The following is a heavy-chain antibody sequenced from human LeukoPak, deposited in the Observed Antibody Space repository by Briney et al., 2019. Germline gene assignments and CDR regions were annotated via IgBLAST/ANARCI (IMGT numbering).Heavy chain of an antibody. D-gene: IGHD5-18*01. Sequence: GGSLRLSCAPSEFTFRSYVMHWVRQAPGKGLEWVAAISYEGGNTYYADSVKGRFTISRDNSKNKLYLQMNSLRVEYSAVYYCARVRGIQLWFGCWGQGALVTVSS. CDR3: ARVRGIQLWFGC. CDR1: EFTFRSYV. J-gene: IGHJ4*02. CDR2: ISYEGGNT. V-gene: IGHV3-30*04.